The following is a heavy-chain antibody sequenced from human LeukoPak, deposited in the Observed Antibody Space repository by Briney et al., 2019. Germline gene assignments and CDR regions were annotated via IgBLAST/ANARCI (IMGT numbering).Heavy chain of an antibody. CDR3: ARDLRGTCNRKAREYYYGMDV. D-gene: IGHD1-14*01. V-gene: IGHV3-7*01. CDR1: GFTFNNYW. CDR2: IKQDGSEK. J-gene: IGHJ6*02. Sequence: GGSLRLSCAASGFTFNNYWMSWVRQAPGKGLEWVANIKQDGSEKYYVDSVKGRFTISRDNAKNSLYLQMNSLRAEDTAVYYCARDLRGTCNRKAREYYYGMDVWGQRTTVTVSS.